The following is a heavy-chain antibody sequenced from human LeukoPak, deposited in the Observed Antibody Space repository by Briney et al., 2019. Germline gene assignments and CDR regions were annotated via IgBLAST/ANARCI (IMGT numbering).Heavy chain of an antibody. V-gene: IGHV4-31*03. CDR2: IYYSGST. CDR3: ARDGYNSPFDY. Sequence: PSETLSLTRTVSGGSISSGGYYWSWIRQHPGKGLEWIGYIYYSGSTYYNPSLKSRVTISVDTSKNQFSLKLSSVTAADTAVYYCARDGYNSPFDYWGQGTLVTVSS. J-gene: IGHJ4*02. D-gene: IGHD5-24*01. CDR1: GGSISSGGYY.